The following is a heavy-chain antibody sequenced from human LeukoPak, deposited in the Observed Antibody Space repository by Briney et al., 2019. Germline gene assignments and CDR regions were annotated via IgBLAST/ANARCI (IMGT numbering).Heavy chain of an antibody. J-gene: IGHJ6*03. V-gene: IGHV1-46*01. Sequence: ASVKVSCEASGYTFTSYYMHWVRQAPGQGLEWMGIINPSGGSTSYAQKFQGRVTMTRDMSTSTVYMELSSLRSEDTAVYYCARRYDSSGYYRPHNYYYYYMDVWGKGTTVTISS. CDR2: INPSGGST. CDR1: GYTFTSYY. D-gene: IGHD3-22*01. CDR3: ARRYDSSGYYRPHNYYYYYMDV.